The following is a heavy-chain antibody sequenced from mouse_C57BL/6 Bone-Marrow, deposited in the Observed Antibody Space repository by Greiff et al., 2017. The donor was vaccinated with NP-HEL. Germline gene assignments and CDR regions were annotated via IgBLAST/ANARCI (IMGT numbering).Heavy chain of an antibody. Sequence: QVHVKQSGAELVRPGASVTLSCKASGYTFTDYEMHWVKQTPVHGLEWIGAIDPETGGTAYNQKFKGKAILTADKSSSTAYMELRSLTSEDSAVYYCTRSGFGYWGQGTTLTVSS. V-gene: IGHV1-15*01. J-gene: IGHJ2*01. D-gene: IGHD3-2*02. CDR2: IDPETGGT. CDR1: GYTFTDYE. CDR3: TRSGFGY.